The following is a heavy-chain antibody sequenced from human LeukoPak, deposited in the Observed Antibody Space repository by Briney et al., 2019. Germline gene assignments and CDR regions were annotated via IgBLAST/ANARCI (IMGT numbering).Heavy chain of an antibody. CDR3: PRVYNWNLYSYYMDV. Sequence: GGSLRLSCAASRFTFSNYAMHWVRQAPGKGLEWVAVISYDGSNKYYADSVKGRFTISRDNSKNTLYLQMNSLRAEDTAVYYCPRVYNWNLYSYYMDVWGKGTTVTVSS. CDR1: RFTFSNYA. J-gene: IGHJ6*03. CDR2: ISYDGSNK. D-gene: IGHD1-20*01. V-gene: IGHV3-30*04.